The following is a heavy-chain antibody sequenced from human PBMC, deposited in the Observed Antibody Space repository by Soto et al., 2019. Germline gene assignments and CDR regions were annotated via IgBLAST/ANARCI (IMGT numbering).Heavy chain of an antibody. CDR1: GFTFSSYG. J-gene: IGHJ3*02. Sequence: QVQLVESGGGVVQPGRSLRLSCAASGFTFSSYGMHWVRQAPGKGLEWVAVIWYDGSNKYYADPVKGRFTISRDNSKNTLYLQMNSLRAEDTAVYYCARGRVDGYNYGGDAFDIWGQGTMVTVSS. V-gene: IGHV3-33*01. D-gene: IGHD5-12*01. CDR2: IWYDGSNK. CDR3: ARGRVDGYNYGGDAFDI.